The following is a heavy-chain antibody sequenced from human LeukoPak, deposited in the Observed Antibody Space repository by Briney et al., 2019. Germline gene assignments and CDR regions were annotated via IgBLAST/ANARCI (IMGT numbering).Heavy chain of an antibody. CDR2: ISGSGGST. D-gene: IGHD3-10*01. Sequence: GGSLRLSCAASGFTFSSYAMSWVRQAPGKGLEWVSAISGSGGSTYYADSVKGRFTISRDNSKNTLYLQMNSLRAEDTAVYYCAKDQDQYGSGSWPFDYWGQGTLVTVSS. CDR1: GFTFSSYA. J-gene: IGHJ4*02. CDR3: AKDQDQYGSGSWPFDY. V-gene: IGHV3-23*01.